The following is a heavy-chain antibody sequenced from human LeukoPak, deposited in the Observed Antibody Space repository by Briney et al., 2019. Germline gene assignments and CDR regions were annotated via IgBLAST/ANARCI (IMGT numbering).Heavy chain of an antibody. CDR3: ARKRYDDPYVFDY. CDR1: GGSVSSADYY. D-gene: IGHD3-22*01. Sequence: PSETLSLTCTVSGGSVSSADYYWSWFRQPPGKGLEWIGYIYYSGTTYYDPSLRRRVTLSVDTSKNQFSLRLNSVTAADTAVYCCARKRYDDPYVFDYWGQGTLVTVCS. J-gene: IGHJ4*02. CDR2: IYYSGTT. V-gene: IGHV4-30-4*01.